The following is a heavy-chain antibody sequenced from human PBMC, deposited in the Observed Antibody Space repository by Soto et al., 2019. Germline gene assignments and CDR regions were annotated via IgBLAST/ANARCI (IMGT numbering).Heavy chain of an antibody. D-gene: IGHD2-2*01. Sequence: XGSLRLSCAASGFTFSSYGMHWVRQAPGKGLEWVAVISYDGSKKYYADSVKGRFTISRDNSKNTLYLQMNSLRAEDTAVYSCAKAEIGYCSSTSCPATSDAWGQGTTVTVSS. V-gene: IGHV3-30*18. CDR3: AKAEIGYCSSTSCPATSDA. CDR1: GFTFSSYG. CDR2: ISYDGSKK. J-gene: IGHJ6*02.